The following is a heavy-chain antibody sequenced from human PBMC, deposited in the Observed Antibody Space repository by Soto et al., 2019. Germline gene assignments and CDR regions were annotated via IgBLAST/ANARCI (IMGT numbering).Heavy chain of an antibody. D-gene: IGHD1-1*01. CDR2: IYPGDSET. CDR1: GYSFSNYW. Sequence: PGESLKISCKGSGYSFSNYWIGWVRQMPGKGLEWMGTIYPGDSETRYSPPFQGQVTISADKSISTAYLQWSSLKASDTAMYYCARRAGNDFRTFDVWGQGTMVTVSS. J-gene: IGHJ3*01. V-gene: IGHV5-51*01. CDR3: ARRAGNDFRTFDV.